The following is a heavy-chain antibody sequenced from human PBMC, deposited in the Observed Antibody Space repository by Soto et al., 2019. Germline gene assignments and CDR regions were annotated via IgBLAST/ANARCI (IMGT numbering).Heavy chain of an antibody. CDR3: GRDRDWAFDI. D-gene: IGHD3-9*01. V-gene: IGHV3-48*02. CDR1: GCTLRDYS. J-gene: IGHJ3*02. CDR2: TGTSRKYR. Sequence: QPXGWLRRPGTASGCTLRDYSMNWVRQAPGKGLEWVSCTGTSRKYRFYADSVRGRFTIASDDARNSLYLQLNSLRDEDTAVYYCGRDRDWAFDIWGQGTMVTVSS.